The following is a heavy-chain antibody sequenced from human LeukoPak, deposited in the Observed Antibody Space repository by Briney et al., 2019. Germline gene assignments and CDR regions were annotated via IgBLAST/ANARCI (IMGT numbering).Heavy chain of an antibody. CDR3: ARSTGGGSYSTLTNAFDI. J-gene: IGHJ3*02. CDR2: INWNGGST. Sequence: GGSLRLSCAASGFTFDDYGMSWVRQAPGKGLEWVSGINWNGGSTGYADSVKGRFTISRDNAKNSLYLQMNSLRAEDTALYYCARSTGGGSYSTLTNAFDIWGRGTMVTVSS. D-gene: IGHD1-26*01. V-gene: IGHV3-20*04. CDR1: GFTFDDYG.